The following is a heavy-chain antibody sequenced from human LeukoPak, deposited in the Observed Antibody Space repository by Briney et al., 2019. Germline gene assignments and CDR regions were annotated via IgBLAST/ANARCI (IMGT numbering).Heavy chain of an antibody. CDR3: AKDAGIAAAGAFDY. CDR2: ISGSGGST. J-gene: IGHJ4*02. CDR1: GFTFSSYA. Sequence: PGGSLRLSCAASGFTFSSYAMSWVRQAPGKGLEWVSAISGSGGSTYYADSVKGRFTISRDNAKNSLYLQMNSLRAEDTALYYCAKDAGIAAAGAFDYWGQGTLVTVSS. D-gene: IGHD6-13*01. V-gene: IGHV3-23*01.